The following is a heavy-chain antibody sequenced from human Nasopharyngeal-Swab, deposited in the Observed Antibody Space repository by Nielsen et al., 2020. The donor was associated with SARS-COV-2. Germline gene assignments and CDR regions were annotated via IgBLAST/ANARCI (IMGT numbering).Heavy chain of an antibody. Sequence: GESLKISCAASGFTFSDYYMAWVRQAPGKGLEWLSYISTSGRTTDSADSVKGRFTISRDNSKNTLYLQMNSLRAEDTAVYYCAGDSSGSTYYYYGMDVWGQGTTVTVSS. V-gene: IGHV3-11*04. J-gene: IGHJ6*02. CDR2: ISTSGRTT. CDR1: GFTFSDYY. CDR3: AGDSSGSTYYYYGMDV. D-gene: IGHD3-22*01.